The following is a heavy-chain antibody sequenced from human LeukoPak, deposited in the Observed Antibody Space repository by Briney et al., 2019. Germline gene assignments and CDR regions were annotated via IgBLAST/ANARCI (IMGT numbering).Heavy chain of an antibody. D-gene: IGHD1-14*01. CDR3: ARDDPGGEPNYFDY. CDR1: GFTFSTYS. J-gene: IGHJ4*02. Sequence: GGSLRLSCAASGFTFSTYSMNWVRQAPGEGLEWISYISSSSNTMYYADSVKGRFTISRDNAKNSLYLQMNSLRAEDTAVYYCARDDPGGEPNYFDYWGQGTLVTVSS. CDR2: ISSSSNTM. V-gene: IGHV3-48*01.